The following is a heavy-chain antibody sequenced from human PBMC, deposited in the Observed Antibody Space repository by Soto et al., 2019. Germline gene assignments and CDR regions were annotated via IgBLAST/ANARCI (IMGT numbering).Heavy chain of an antibody. D-gene: IGHD2-2*01. CDR2: INPNSGGT. V-gene: IGHV1-2*04. CDR1: GYSFTGYY. Sequence: ASVKVSCKASGYSFTGYYMHWVRQAPGQGLEWMGWINPNSGGTNYAQKFQGWVTMTRDTSISTAYMELSRLRSDDTAVYYCARGGADIVVVQAASGRDAWGQGPTVT. J-gene: IGHJ6*02. CDR3: ARGGADIVVVQAASGRDA.